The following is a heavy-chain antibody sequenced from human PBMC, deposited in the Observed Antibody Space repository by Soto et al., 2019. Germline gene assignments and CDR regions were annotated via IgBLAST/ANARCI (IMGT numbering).Heavy chain of an antibody. V-gene: IGHV3-30-3*01. D-gene: IGHD2-15*01. J-gene: IGHJ4*02. CDR1: GFTFTTYA. CDR3: AKRRGAGGHFDY. CDR2: ISNDGNKK. Sequence: GGSLRLSCAASGFTFTTYAIHWVRQAPGKGLEWVAVISNDGNKKVYADSVKGRFNVSRDNSKNTVYLQMNSLRGDDTAVYFCAKRRGAGGHFDYWGQGALVTVSS.